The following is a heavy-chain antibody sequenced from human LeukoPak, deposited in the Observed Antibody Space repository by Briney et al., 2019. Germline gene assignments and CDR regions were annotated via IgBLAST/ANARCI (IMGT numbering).Heavy chain of an antibody. CDR2: IKKDGSEK. D-gene: IGHD4-17*01. CDR3: AIANPGYGDYVFDAFDI. CDR1: GFTFSSYW. Sequence: GGSLRLSCAASGFTFSSYWMSWVRRAPGKGLEWVANIKKDGSEKYYVDSVKGRFTISRDNAKNSLYLQMNSLRAEDAAVYHCAIANPGYGDYVFDAFDIWGQGTMVTVSS. V-gene: IGHV3-7*03. J-gene: IGHJ3*02.